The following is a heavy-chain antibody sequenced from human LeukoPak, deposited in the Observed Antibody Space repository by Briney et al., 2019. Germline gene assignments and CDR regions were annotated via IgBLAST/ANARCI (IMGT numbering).Heavy chain of an antibody. CDR3: ATKVYGDPREV. D-gene: IGHD4-17*01. CDR1: GFTFSSYG. Sequence: GGSLRLSCAASGFTFSSYGMHWVRQAPGKGLEWVAVISYDGSNKYYADSVKGRFTISRDNAKNTLYLQMNSLRAEDTAVYYCATKVYGDPREVWGKGTTVTVSS. V-gene: IGHV3-30*03. CDR2: ISYDGSNK. J-gene: IGHJ6*04.